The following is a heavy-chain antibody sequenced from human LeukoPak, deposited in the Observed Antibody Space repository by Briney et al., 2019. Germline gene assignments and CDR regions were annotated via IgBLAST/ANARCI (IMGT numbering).Heavy chain of an antibody. CDR1: GFTFSSYG. Sequence: GGSLRLSCAASGFTFSSYGMHWVRQAPGKGLEWVAVISYDGSNKYYADSVKGRFTISRDNSKNTLYLQMNSLRAEDTAVYYCAKGKGDYVYYYYGMDVWGQGTTVTVSS. V-gene: IGHV3-30*18. J-gene: IGHJ6*02. CDR2: ISYDGSNK. D-gene: IGHD4-17*01. CDR3: AKGKGDYVYYYYGMDV.